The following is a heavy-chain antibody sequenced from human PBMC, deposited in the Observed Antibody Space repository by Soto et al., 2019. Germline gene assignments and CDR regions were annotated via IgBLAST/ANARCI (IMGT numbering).Heavy chain of an antibody. CDR1: GGTFSSYT. V-gene: IGHV1-69*02. J-gene: IGHJ5*02. CDR2: IIPILGIA. CDR3: ARGIRIAAAGTEFDP. Sequence: SVKVSCKASGGTFSSYTISWVRHAPGQGLEWMGRIIPILGIANYAQKFQGRVTITADKSTSTAYMELSSLRSEDTAVYYCARGIRIAAAGTEFDPWGQGTLVTVSS. D-gene: IGHD6-13*01.